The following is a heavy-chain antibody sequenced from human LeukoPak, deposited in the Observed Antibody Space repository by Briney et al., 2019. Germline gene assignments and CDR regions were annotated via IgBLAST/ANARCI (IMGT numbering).Heavy chain of an antibody. J-gene: IGHJ5*02. CDR1: GYTFTSYG. CDR3: ARDASSSRYYNWFDP. Sequence: ASVKVSYKASGYTFTSYGISWVRQAPGQGLEWMGWINPNSGGTNYAQKFQGRVTMARDTSISTAYMELSRLRSDDTAVYYCARDASSSRYYNWFDPWGQGTLVTVSS. D-gene: IGHD6-13*01. V-gene: IGHV1-2*02. CDR2: INPNSGGT.